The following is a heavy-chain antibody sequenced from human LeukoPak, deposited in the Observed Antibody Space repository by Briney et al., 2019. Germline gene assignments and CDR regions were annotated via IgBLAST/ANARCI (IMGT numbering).Heavy chain of an antibody. CDR3: ARHGSTTVVTPFDY. D-gene: IGHD4-23*01. J-gene: IGHJ4*02. Sequence: SETLSLTCTVSGGSISSSSYYWGWIRQPPGKGLEWIGSIYYSGSTYYNPSLKSRVTISVDTFKNQFSLKLSSVTAADTAVYYCARHGSTTVVTPFDYWGQGTLVTVSS. CDR2: IYYSGST. V-gene: IGHV4-39*01. CDR1: GGSISSSSYY.